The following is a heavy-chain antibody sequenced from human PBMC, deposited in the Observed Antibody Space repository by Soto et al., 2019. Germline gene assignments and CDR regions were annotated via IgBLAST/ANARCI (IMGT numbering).Heavy chain of an antibody. CDR2: INHGGRT. Sequence: QVQLHQWGAGLLTPSATLSLTCAVSGEPFTDHFCTWIRQAPGKGLEWIGEINHGGRTYFNPSLKSRVTLSVDTTKNQFSLVLVSLTAADTGVYSCASCRVTNYYYYGADVWGQGTTVTVSS. J-gene: IGHJ6*02. V-gene: IGHV4-34*01. D-gene: IGHD2-8*01. CDR3: ASCRVTNYYYYGADV. CDR1: GEPFTDHF.